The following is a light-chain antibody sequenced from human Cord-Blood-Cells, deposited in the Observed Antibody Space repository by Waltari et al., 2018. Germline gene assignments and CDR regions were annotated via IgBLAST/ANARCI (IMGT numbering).Light chain of an antibody. CDR1: NIGSKN. CDR3: QVWDSSTAV. J-gene: IGLJ1*01. Sequence: SYELTQPLSVSVALGQTARITCGGNNIGSKNVHWYQQKPGQAPVLVIYRDSNRPSGCPERFSGSNSGNTATLTISRAQAGDEADYYCQVWDSSTAVFGTGTKVTVL. CDR2: RDS. V-gene: IGLV3-9*01.